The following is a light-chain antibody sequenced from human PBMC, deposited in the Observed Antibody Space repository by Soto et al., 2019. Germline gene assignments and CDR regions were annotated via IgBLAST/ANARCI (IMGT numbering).Light chain of an antibody. CDR2: RAS. V-gene: IGKV3-15*01. CDR1: QSVNRN. Sequence: EIVMTQSPATLSVSPGERATLSCRASQSVNRNLAWYQHKPGQAPRLLIYRASTRATGIPARFSASGYGTEFSLTISSLQSEDFAVYYCQQYNNWAPKQYTFGQGTKLEIK. J-gene: IGKJ2*01. CDR3: QQYNNWAPKQYT.